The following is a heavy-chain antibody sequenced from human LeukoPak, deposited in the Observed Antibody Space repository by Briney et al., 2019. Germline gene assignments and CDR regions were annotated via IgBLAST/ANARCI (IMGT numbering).Heavy chain of an antibody. V-gene: IGHV1-69*06. CDR2: IIPIFGTA. Sequence: SVKVSCKASGGTFSSYALSWVRQAPGQGLEWMGRIIPIFGTANYAQKFQGRVTITADKSTSTAYMELSSLRSEDTTVYYCAREGYCSSTSCLNWFDPWGQGTLVTVSS. CDR3: AREGYCSSTSCLNWFDP. CDR1: GGTFSSYA. J-gene: IGHJ5*02. D-gene: IGHD2-2*01.